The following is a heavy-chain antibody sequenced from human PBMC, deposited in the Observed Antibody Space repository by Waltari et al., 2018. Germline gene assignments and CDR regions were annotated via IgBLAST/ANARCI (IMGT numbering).Heavy chain of an antibody. CDR2: ISYDGSNE. D-gene: IGHD1-7*01. J-gene: IGHJ4*02. V-gene: IGHV3-30-3*01. CDR1: GFTFSSYA. Sequence: QVLLVESGGGVVQPGRSLRLYCAASGFTFSSYAMHWVRQAPGKGLEWVGVISYDGSNEYCADAVKGRFTISRDNSKNTLYLQMNNLRTEDTAVYYCARASGGGTNFLIDYWGQGTLVTVSS. CDR3: ARASGGGTNFLIDY.